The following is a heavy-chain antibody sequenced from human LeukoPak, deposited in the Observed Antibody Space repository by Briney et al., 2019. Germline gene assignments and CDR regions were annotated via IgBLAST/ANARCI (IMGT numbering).Heavy chain of an antibody. Sequence: SVKVSCKASGGTFSSYAISWVRQAPGQGLEWMGRIIPILGIANYAQKFQGRVTITADKSTSTAYMELSSLRSEDTAVYYCVRSSSSGAFDIWGQGTMVTVSS. V-gene: IGHV1-69*04. D-gene: IGHD6-6*01. CDR2: IIPILGIA. CDR1: GGTFSSYA. CDR3: VRSSSSGAFDI. J-gene: IGHJ3*02.